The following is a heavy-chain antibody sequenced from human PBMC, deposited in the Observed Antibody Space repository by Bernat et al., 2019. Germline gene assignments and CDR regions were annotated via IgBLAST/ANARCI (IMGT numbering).Heavy chain of an antibody. J-gene: IGHJ3*02. CDR2: IYHNGNI. CDR1: GYSISSGYY. Sequence: QVQLQESGPGLVKPSETLSLTCAVSGYSISSGYYWGWTRQPPGKGLEWIAEIYHNGNINYNPSLRSRVTISIDKSKNQISLRLSSVTAADTAVYYCARDPVAAVGTAFDIWGQGTMVTVSS. CDR3: ARDPVAAVGTAFDI. D-gene: IGHD6-13*01. V-gene: IGHV4-38-2*02.